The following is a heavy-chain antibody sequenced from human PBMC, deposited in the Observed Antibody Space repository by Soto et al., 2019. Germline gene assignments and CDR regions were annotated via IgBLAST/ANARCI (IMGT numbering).Heavy chain of an antibody. Sequence: PGGSLRLSCAASGFTSSSYSMNWVRQAPGKGLEWVSYISSSSSTIYYADSVKGRFTISRDNAKNSLYLQMNSLRAEDTAVYYCARGLWFGELGDAFDIGGKGTMVTVSS. CDR3: ARGLWFGELGDAFDI. D-gene: IGHD3-10*01. J-gene: IGHJ3*02. V-gene: IGHV3-48*01. CDR2: ISSSSSTI. CDR1: GFTSSSYS.